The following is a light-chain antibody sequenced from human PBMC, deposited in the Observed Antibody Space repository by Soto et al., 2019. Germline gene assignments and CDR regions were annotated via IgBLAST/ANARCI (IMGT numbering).Light chain of an antibody. CDR2: EDI. CDR1: SLPKKC. Sequence: SYELAQPPSVSVSPGQTARITCSGDSLPKKCADCYQQKSGQAPVLVIYEDIKRPSGIPERFSGSSSGTLAILTISGAEVEDEVGHFIYSTDSSGTPFGTGTKLTVL. J-gene: IGLJ1*01. CDR3: YSTDSSGTP. V-gene: IGLV3-10*01.